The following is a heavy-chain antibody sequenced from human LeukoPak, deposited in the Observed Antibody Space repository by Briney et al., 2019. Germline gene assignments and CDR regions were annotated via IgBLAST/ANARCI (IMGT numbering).Heavy chain of an antibody. Sequence: SVKVSCKASGGTFSSYAISWVRQAPRQGLEWMGVIIPIFGTANYAQKFQGRVTITADESTSTAYMELSSLRSEDTAVYYCATCSSSSGLYYYYYMDVWGKGTTVTVSS. V-gene: IGHV1-69*13. CDR2: IIPIFGTA. J-gene: IGHJ6*03. CDR3: ATCSSSSGLYYYYYMDV. D-gene: IGHD6-6*01. CDR1: GGTFSSYA.